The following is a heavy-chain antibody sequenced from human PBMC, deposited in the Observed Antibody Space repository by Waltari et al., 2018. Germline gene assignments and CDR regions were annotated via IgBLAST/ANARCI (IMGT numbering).Heavy chain of an antibody. CDR2: ITSRSSTI. Sequence: EVQLVQSGGDLVQPGGSLRLSCAASGFTFTTYSMAWVRQAPGKGLEWVSDITSRSSTIYYAESVRGRFTTSRDNAKNSLYLQMNSLRVEETAVYYCARVGGAALTEGFDYWGQGTLVTVAS. J-gene: IGHJ4*02. CDR3: ARVGGAALTEGFDY. CDR1: GFTFTTYS. V-gene: IGHV3-48*01. D-gene: IGHD7-27*01.